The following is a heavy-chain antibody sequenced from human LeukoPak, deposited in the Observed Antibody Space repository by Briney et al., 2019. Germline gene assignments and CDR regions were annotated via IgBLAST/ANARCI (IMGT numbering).Heavy chain of an antibody. CDR3: ARGSTSSWYEFFHH. D-gene: IGHD6-13*01. J-gene: IGHJ1*01. CDR2: IYYSGST. V-gene: IGHV4-59*01. CDR1: GGSISTYY. Sequence: SETLSLTCTVSGGSISTYYWSWIRQPPGKGLEWIGHIYYSGSTNYNPSLKSRVTISVDTSKNQFSLKLSSVTAADTAIYYCARGSTSSWYEFFHHWGQGTLVTVSS.